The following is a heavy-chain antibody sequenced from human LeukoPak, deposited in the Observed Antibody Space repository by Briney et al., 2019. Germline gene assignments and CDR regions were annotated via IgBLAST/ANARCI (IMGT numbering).Heavy chain of an antibody. CDR2: ISSSSNYI. D-gene: IGHD3-3*01. J-gene: IGHJ6*03. CDR1: GFTFSSYS. CDR3: ARYYDFWSSYSSYYYMDV. V-gene: IGHV3-21*01. Sequence: PGGSLRLSCAASGFTFSSYSMNWVRQAPGKGLEWVSSISSSSNYIYYADSVKGRVTISRDSAENSLYLQMNSLRAEDTAVYYCARYYDFWSSYSSYYYMDVWGKGTTVTVSS.